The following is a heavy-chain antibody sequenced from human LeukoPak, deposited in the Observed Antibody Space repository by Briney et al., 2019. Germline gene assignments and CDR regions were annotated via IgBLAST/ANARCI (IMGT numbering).Heavy chain of an antibody. D-gene: IGHD2-2*01. Sequence: KPSETLSLTCTVSGGSINNYYWSWIRQPPGKGLEWIGYTSYSGVTDYNPSLKSRVTISVDTSKNQFSLKLSSVTAADTAVYYCARHAAMGPSSTKVDFDYWGQGTLVTASS. CDR3: ARHAAMGPSSTKVDFDY. V-gene: IGHV4-59*08. CDR2: TSYSGVT. J-gene: IGHJ4*02. CDR1: GGSINNYY.